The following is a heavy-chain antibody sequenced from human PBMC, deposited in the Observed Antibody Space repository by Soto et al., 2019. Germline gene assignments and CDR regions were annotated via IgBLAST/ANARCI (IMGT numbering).Heavy chain of an antibody. CDR1: GGSISGSSYY. V-gene: IGHV4-39*02. D-gene: IGHD1-1*01. CDR2: ISKSGST. J-gene: IGHJ4*02. Sequence: SETLSLTCTVSGGSISGSSYYWGWIRQPPGKGLEWIGDISKSGSTYYNPSLKSRVTVSVDTSRNQFSLKLNSVTAADTAVYYCARDYNFHGDKSRFDFWGQGTQVTVSS. CDR3: ARDYNFHGDKSRFDF.